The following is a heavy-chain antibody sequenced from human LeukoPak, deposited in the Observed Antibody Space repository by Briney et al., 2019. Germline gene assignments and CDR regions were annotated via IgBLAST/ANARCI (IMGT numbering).Heavy chain of an antibody. CDR3: ARDLYSSGSYDY. CDR1: GGSVSSGSYY. V-gene: IGHV4-61*01. J-gene: IGHJ4*02. D-gene: IGHD3-10*01. CDR2: IYYSGST. Sequence: SETLSLTCTVSGGSVSSGSYYWSWIRQPPGKGLEWIGYIYYSGSTNYNPSLKSRVTISVDTSKNQFSLKLSSVTAADTAVYYCARDLYSSGSYDYWGQGTLVTVSS.